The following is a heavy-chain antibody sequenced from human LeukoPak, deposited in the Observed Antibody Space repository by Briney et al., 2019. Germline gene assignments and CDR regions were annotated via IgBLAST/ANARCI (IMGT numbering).Heavy chain of an antibody. CDR1: GGSFSGYY. J-gene: IGHJ5*02. V-gene: IGHV4-34*01. CDR3: ARDTQRGYSYGRNWFDP. CDR2: IDHSGST. D-gene: IGHD5-18*01. Sequence: PSETLSLTCAVYGGSFSGYYWSWIRQPPGKGLEWIGEIDHSGSTNYNPSLKSRVTISVDTSKNQFSLKLRSVTAADTAVYYCARDTQRGYSYGRNWFDPWGQGTLVTVSS.